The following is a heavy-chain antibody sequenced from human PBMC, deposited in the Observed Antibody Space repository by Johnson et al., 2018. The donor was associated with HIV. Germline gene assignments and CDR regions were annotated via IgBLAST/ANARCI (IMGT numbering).Heavy chain of an antibody. Sequence: VQLVESGGGLVQPGRSLRLSCAASGFTFDDYAMHWVRQAPGKGLEWVSGISWHSGSIGYADSVKGRFTISRDNAKNSLYLQMHSLRAEETALYYCAKDIRSGTTADAFDIWGQGTMVTVSS. CDR1: GFTFDDYA. CDR3: AKDIRSGTTADAFDI. J-gene: IGHJ3*02. CDR2: ISWHSGSI. D-gene: IGHD1-7*01. V-gene: IGHV3-9*01.